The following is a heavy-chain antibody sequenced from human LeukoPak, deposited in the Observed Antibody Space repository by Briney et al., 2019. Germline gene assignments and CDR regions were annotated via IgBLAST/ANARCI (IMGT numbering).Heavy chain of an antibody. CDR2: IYHSGST. D-gene: IGHD3-3*01. CDR3: AREIDYDFWSGYHYGMDV. Sequence: SSETLSLTCAVSGGSISSGGYSWSWLRQPPGKGLEWIGYIYHSGSTYYNPSLKSRVTISVDRSKNQFSLKLSSVTAADTAVYYCAREIDYDFWSGYHYGMDVWGQGTTVTVSS. CDR1: GGSISSGGYS. J-gene: IGHJ6*02. V-gene: IGHV4-30-2*01.